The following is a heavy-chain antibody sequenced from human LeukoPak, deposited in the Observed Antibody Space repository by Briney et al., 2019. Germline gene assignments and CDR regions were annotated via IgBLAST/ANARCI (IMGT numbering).Heavy chain of an antibody. CDR2: IYYSGST. Sequence: SETLSLTCTVSGGSISSSSHYWGWIRQPPGKGLEWIGSIYYSGSTYCNPSLKSRVTISVDTSKNQFSLKLSSVTAADTAVYYCASELAHEYFQHWGQGTLVTVSS. CDR3: ASELAHEYFQH. J-gene: IGHJ1*01. D-gene: IGHD6-6*01. V-gene: IGHV4-39*01. CDR1: GGSISSSSHY.